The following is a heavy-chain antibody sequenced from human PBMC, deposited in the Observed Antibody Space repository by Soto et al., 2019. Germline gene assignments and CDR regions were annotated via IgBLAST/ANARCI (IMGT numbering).Heavy chain of an antibody. CDR3: ARVPVGAYGKFDP. D-gene: IGHD3-16*01. V-gene: IGHV3-74*01. CDR1: GFALSSYW. J-gene: IGHJ5*02. CDR2: INPDGSRI. Sequence: EVQLVESGGALVQAGGSLRLSCAASGFALSSYWMHWVRRVPGKGLVWVSRINPDGSRIDYADSVRGRFTISRDNAKNTLFLQMNNLRAEDTALYHCARVPVGAYGKFDPWGQGTPVTVSS.